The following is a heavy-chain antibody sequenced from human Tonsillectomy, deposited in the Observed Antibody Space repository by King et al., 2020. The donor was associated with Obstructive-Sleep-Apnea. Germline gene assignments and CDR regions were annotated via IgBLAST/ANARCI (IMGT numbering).Heavy chain of an antibody. Sequence: QLVQSGSELRKPGASVKVSCKASGYDFTAFSLNWVRQAPGQGLEWMGGINTNTGIPTYPPGFTGRFVFSLDTSVSTAYLQISSLKAADTAVYFCSRNRRYTAYDLNVGFDFGGPGTLVTVSS. CDR3: SRNRRYTAYDLNVGFDF. D-gene: IGHD5-12*01. CDR2: INTNTGIP. V-gene: IGHV7-4-1*02. J-gene: IGHJ4*02. CDR1: GYDFTAFS.